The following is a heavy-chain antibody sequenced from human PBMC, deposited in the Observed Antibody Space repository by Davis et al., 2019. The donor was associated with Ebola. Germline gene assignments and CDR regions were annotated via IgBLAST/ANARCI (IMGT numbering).Heavy chain of an antibody. Sequence: PGGSLRLSCAASGFTFSSYSMNWVRQAPGKGLEWVSSISSSSSYIYYADSVKGRFTISRDNAKNSLYLQMNSLRAEDTAVYYCARVAVAGGHFDYWGQGTLVTVSS. CDR3: ARVAVAGGHFDY. CDR1: GFTFSSYS. CDR2: ISSSSSYI. J-gene: IGHJ4*02. D-gene: IGHD6-19*01. V-gene: IGHV3-21*01.